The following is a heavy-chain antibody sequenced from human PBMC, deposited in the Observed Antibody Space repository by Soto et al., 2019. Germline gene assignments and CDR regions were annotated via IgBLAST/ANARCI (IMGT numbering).Heavy chain of an antibody. D-gene: IGHD3-22*01. V-gene: IGHV1-18*01. CDR1: RYTFTSYG. Sequence: SVKVSCKATRYTFTSYGISWVRQAPVQGLEWMGWFSAYNGNTNYAQKLQGRVTVTTDTSTSTAYMELRSLRSDDTAVYYCARVVTYYDSSGYYYGPFDYWGQGTLVTVSS. J-gene: IGHJ4*02. CDR2: FSAYNGNT. CDR3: ARVVTYYDSSGYYYGPFDY.